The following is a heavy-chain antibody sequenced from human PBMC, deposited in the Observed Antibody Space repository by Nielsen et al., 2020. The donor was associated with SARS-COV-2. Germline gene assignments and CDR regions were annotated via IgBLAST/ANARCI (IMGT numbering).Heavy chain of an antibody. Sequence: GSLRLSCAVYGGSFSGYYWSWIRQPPGKGLEWIGEINHSGSANYNPSLKSRVTISVDTSKNQFSLKLSSVTAADTAVYYCARGPPYYDFWSGYSYYYYGMDVWGQGTTVTVSS. J-gene: IGHJ6*02. CDR2: INHSGSA. D-gene: IGHD3-3*01. V-gene: IGHV4-34*01. CDR3: ARGPPYYDFWSGYSYYYYGMDV. CDR1: GGSFSGYY.